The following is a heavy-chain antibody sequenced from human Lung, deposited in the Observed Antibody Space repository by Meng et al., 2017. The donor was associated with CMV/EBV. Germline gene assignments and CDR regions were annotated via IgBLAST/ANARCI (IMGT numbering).Heavy chain of an antibody. CDR2: INHSGST. Sequence: SDTXSLXXAVYGGSFSGYYWSWIRQPPGKGLEWIGEINHSGSTNYNPSLKSRVTISVDTSKNQFSLKLSSVTAADTAVYYCARSNIVVVVAATLGYYYYGMDVWGQGTXVTVSS. D-gene: IGHD2-15*01. V-gene: IGHV4-34*01. CDR3: ARSNIVVVVAATLGYYYYGMDV. CDR1: GGSFSGYY. J-gene: IGHJ6*02.